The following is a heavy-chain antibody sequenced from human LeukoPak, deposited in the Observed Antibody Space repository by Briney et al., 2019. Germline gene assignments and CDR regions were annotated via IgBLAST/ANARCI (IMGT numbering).Heavy chain of an antibody. CDR2: ISGSGGST. D-gene: IGHD3-9*01. V-gene: IGHV3-23*01. CDR3: ARGRGDDILTGYYGGHYYYYYYMDV. J-gene: IGHJ6*03. Sequence: GGSLRLSCAASGFTFSSYAMSWVRQAPGKGLEWVSAISGSGGSTYYADSVKGRFTISRDNSKNTLYLQMNSLRAEDTAVYYCARGRGDDILTGYYGGHYYYYYYMDVWGKGTTVTISS. CDR1: GFTFSSYA.